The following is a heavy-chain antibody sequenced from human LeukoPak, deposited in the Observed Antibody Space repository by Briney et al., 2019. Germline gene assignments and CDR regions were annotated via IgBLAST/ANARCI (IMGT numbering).Heavy chain of an antibody. CDR2: LFYSGNT. Sequence: SQTLSLTCTVSGGSISNGGSYWSWIRQHPGKGLEWIGSLFYSGNTNYNPSLKSRVTISLDTSKNQVSLKLSSVTAADTAVYYCARGSSPFDYWGQGTLVTVSS. V-gene: IGHV4-61*08. CDR3: ARGSSPFDY. J-gene: IGHJ4*02. CDR1: GGSISNGGSY.